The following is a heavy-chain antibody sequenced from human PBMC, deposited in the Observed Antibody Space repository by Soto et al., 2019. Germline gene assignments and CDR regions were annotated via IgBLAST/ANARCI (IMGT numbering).Heavy chain of an antibody. CDR3: ARDRFCTSATCGDFDYYYSYRMDV. CDR2: VSYDGNNK. V-gene: IGHV3-30*04. Sequence: GGSLRLSCAASGFTFSNYARRWGRRAPREGGEWGAMVSYDGNNKYNEESVKGRVTISIDKSKNTLYLQMNSVRAEDTAVYYCARDRFCTSATCGDFDYYYSYRMDVWGQGTTVTVSS. D-gene: IGHD2-2*01. CDR1: GFTFSNYA. J-gene: IGHJ6*02.